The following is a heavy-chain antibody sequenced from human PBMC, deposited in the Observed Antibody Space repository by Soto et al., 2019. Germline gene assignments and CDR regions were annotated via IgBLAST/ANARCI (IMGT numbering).Heavy chain of an antibody. CDR3: AEAVYSSGWHAFDI. J-gene: IGHJ3*02. Sequence: QVQLVQSGAEVKKPGSSVKVSCKASGGTFSSYTISWVRQAPGQGLEWMGRIIPILGIASYAQKFQGRVKXXAXKFXSTAYMELSSLRSEATAVYYCAEAVYSSGWHAFDIWGQGTMVTVSS. CDR1: GGTFSSYT. V-gene: IGHV1-69*02. D-gene: IGHD6-19*01. CDR2: IIPILGIA.